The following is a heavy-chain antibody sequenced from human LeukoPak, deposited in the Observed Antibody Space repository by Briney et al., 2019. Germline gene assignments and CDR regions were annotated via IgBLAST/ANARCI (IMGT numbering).Heavy chain of an antibody. Sequence: SETLSLTCAAYGGSFSGYYWSWIRQPPGKGLEWIGEINHSGSTNYNPSLKSRVTISVDTSKNQFSLKLSSVTAADTAVYYCASIDYYDSSGLPFDYWGQGTLVTVSS. CDR2: INHSGST. CDR1: GGSFSGYY. D-gene: IGHD3-22*01. CDR3: ASIDYYDSSGLPFDY. J-gene: IGHJ4*02. V-gene: IGHV4-34*01.